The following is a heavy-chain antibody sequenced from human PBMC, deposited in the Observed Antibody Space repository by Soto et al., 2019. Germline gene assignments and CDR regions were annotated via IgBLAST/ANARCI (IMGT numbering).Heavy chain of an antibody. CDR3: ARAFGGSYDS. J-gene: IGHJ5*01. CDR2: IYSSGPT. V-gene: IGHV3-53*01. D-gene: IGHD1-26*01. CDR1: GFTVSNYY. Sequence: GGSLRLSCAASGFTVSNYYMNWVRLVPEKGLEWVSVIYSSGPTFYADSVRGRFTISRDISKNTLYLQMNSLRAEDTAVYYCARAFGGSYDSWGQGALVTVSS.